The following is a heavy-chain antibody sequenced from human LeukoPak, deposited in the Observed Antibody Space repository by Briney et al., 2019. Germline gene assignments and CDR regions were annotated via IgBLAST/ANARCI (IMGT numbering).Heavy chain of an antibody. Sequence: SETLSLTCAVSGYSISSGYYWGWIRQSPGKGLEWIGSIYHSGSTYYNASLKSRVTISVGTSKNQFSLKLSSVTAADTAVYYCARDRAYDSSAYHHVHFDYWGQGTLVTVSS. CDR2: IYHSGST. J-gene: IGHJ4*02. CDR1: GYSISSGYY. V-gene: IGHV4-38-2*02. CDR3: ARDRAYDSSAYHHVHFDY. D-gene: IGHD3-22*01.